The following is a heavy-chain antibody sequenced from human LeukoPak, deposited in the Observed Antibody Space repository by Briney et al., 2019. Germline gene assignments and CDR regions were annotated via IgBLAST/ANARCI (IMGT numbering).Heavy chain of an antibody. CDR1: GFTFSGFA. J-gene: IGHJ4*02. Sequence: GGSLRLSCAASGFTFSGFAINWVRQAPGKGLEWVSVITGSGSGADYADSVKGRFTISRDNSKNTLYLQMNSLRAEDTAVYYCAKTRPLDSSSWSHGDYWGQGTLVTVSS. CDR3: AKTRPLDSSSWSHGDY. V-gene: IGHV3-23*01. D-gene: IGHD6-13*01. CDR2: ITGSGSGA.